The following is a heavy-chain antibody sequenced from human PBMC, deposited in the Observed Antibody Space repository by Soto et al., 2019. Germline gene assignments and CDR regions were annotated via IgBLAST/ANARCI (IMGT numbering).Heavy chain of an antibody. V-gene: IGHV3-21*01. CDR2: VTSSSSSM. CDR1: GFTFNRYS. CDR3: AREADFASSGYVLDY. Sequence: GGSLRLGCAASGFTFNRYSMNWVRQAPGKGLEWVSSVTSSSSSMLYADSVKGRFTISRDDAKDSLFLQMNSLRADDTAVYYCAREADFASSGYVLDYWGQGTLVTVSS. D-gene: IGHD3-22*01. J-gene: IGHJ4*02.